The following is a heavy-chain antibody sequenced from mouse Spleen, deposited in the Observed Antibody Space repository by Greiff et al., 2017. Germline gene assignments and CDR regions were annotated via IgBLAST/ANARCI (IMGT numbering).Heavy chain of an antibody. J-gene: IGHJ3*01. D-gene: IGHD2-14*01. CDR3: ARDHHYRYDEGLAY. Sequence: DVKLVESEGGLVQPGSSMKLSCTASGFTFSDYYMAWVRQVPEKGLEWVANINYDGSSTYYLDSLKSRFIISRDNAKNILYLQMSSLKSEDTATYYCARDHHYRYDEGLAYWGQGTLVTVSA. CDR1: GFTFSDYY. V-gene: IGHV5-16*01. CDR2: INYDGSST.